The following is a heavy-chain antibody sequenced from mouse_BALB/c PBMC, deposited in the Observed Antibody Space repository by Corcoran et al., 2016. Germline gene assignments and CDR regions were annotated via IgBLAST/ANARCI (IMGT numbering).Heavy chain of an antibody. CDR3: AREYDYFDY. V-gene: IGHV9-4*02. J-gene: IGHJ2*01. CDR2: INTHSGVP. D-gene: IGHD2-14*01. CDR1: GYTFTTAG. Sequence: QIQLMQSGPELKKPGETVRISCKASGYTFTTAGMQWVQKMPGKGLKWIGWINTHSGVPKYAEDFKGRFAFSLETSASTAYLQISNLKNEDTATYFCAREYDYFDYWGQGTTLTVSS.